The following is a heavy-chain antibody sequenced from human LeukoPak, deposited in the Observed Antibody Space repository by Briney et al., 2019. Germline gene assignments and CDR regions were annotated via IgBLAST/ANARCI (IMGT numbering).Heavy chain of an antibody. CDR2: IYPSDSQT. J-gene: IGHJ4*02. Sequence: GESLKISCKASGYSFTTNWIGWVRQVPGKGLEWMGIIYPSDSQTRNNPSFQGQVTISADKSSSTAYLQWSSLKASDTAMYYCVRHKGHYDTSGYYYGDYWGQGTLVTVSS. V-gene: IGHV5-51*01. CDR1: GYSFTTNW. D-gene: IGHD3-22*01. CDR3: VRHKGHYDTSGYYYGDY.